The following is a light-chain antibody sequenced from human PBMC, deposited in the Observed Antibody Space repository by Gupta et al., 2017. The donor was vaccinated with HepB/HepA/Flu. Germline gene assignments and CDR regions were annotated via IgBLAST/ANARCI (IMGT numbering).Light chain of an antibody. CDR3: RSSASSEYV. CDR1: SSDVGGYNY. Sequence: QSALTQPPSASGSPGQSVTISCTGTSSDVGGYNYVSWYQQHPGPGPKLLIYEVSNRPSGVPDFFSASESCTTAPQTVSGVQAEDDDYYYYRSSASSEYVFGTGTKVTVL. J-gene: IGLJ1*01. CDR2: EVS. V-gene: IGLV2-8*01.